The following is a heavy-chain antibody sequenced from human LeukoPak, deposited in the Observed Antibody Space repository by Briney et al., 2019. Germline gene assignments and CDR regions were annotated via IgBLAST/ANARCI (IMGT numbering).Heavy chain of an antibody. CDR1: GFSFSSYA. CDR3: AKDQIYGDGGASDV. J-gene: IGHJ3*01. V-gene: IGHV3-23*01. Sequence: GGSLRLSCAASGFSFSSYAMSWVRQAPGRGLEWVSGMSATAGSRYYGDLVKGRFTISRDNSKNILYLQMSSLTAEDTAVYYCAKDQIYGDGGASDVWGQGTMVIVSS. D-gene: IGHD4-17*01. CDR2: MSATAGSR.